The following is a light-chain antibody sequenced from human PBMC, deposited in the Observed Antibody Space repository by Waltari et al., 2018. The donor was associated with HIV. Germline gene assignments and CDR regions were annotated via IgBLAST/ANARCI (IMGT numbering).Light chain of an antibody. CDR3: QSAHNSDVI. CDR1: ALPTNY. J-gene: IGLJ2*01. CDR2: QDT. Sequence: SYELPQTPSLSLPPGQTAKIMCSGDALPTNYVYCYQQKAGQAPVMIIFQDTKRPSDIPARFSASSAGTTATLTISGVQAEDEADYFCQSAHNSDVIFGGGTKLTVL. V-gene: IGLV3-25*03.